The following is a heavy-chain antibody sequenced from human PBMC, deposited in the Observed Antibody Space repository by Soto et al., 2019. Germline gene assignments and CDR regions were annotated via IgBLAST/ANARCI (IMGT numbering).Heavy chain of an antibody. CDR3: ARIPTVTTKGVGYYFDY. V-gene: IGHV4-39*01. CDR2: IYYSGST. J-gene: IGHJ4*02. Sequence: SETLSLTCTVSGGSISSSSYYWGWIRQPPGKGLEWIGSIYYSGSTYYNPSLKSRVTISVDTSKNQFSLKLSSVTAADAAVYYCARIPTVTTKGVGYYFDYWGQGTLVTVSS. D-gene: IGHD4-17*01. CDR1: GGSISSSSYY.